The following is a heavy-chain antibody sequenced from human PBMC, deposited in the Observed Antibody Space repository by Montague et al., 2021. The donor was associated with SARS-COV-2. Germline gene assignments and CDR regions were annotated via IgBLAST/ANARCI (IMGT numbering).Heavy chain of an antibody. J-gene: IGHJ5*01. D-gene: IGHD2-21*01. CDR2: IFYNGST. CDR1: VVSISTYY. Sequence: SETLSLTCTVSVVSISTYYWSWIRQPPGKGLEWIGFIFYNGSTNYNPSLKRRVSISLDTSKNQFSLKLSSVTAADTAVYYCARQDAWAYCGNECYRGSFDSWGQGTMVTVSS. CDR3: ARQDAWAYCGNECYRGSFDS. V-gene: IGHV4-59*01.